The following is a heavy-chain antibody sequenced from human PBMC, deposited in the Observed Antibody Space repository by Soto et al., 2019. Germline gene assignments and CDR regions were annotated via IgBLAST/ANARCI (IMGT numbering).Heavy chain of an antibody. CDR2: ISYSGST. CDR3: ARADPDASVGY. CDR1: GGSMSSYY. D-gene: IGHD2-15*01. V-gene: IGHV4-59*01. Sequence: SETLSLTCTVSGGSMSSYYWTWLRQSPGRGLEWIGYISYSGSTCYNPSLKSRVTMSADTSKNQFSLRMNSMIAADTAVYYCARADPDASVGYWGQGTLVTVSS. J-gene: IGHJ4*02.